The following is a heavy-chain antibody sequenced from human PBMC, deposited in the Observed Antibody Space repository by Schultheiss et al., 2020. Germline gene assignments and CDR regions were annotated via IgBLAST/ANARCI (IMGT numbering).Heavy chain of an antibody. V-gene: IGHV4-34*01. D-gene: IGHD3-10*01. J-gene: IGHJ2*01. Sequence: SETLSLTCAVYGGSFSGYYWSWIRQPPGKGLEWIGEINHSGSTNYNPSLKSRVTISVDTSKNQFSLKLSSVTAADTAVYYCARVANYGSGSEYFDLWGRGTLVTVSS. CDR2: INHSGST. CDR3: ARVANYGSGSEYFDL. CDR1: GGSFSGYY.